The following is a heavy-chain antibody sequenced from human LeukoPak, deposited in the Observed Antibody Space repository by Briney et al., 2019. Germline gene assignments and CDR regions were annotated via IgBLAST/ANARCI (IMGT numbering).Heavy chain of an antibody. CDR3: AKAAGRDGYNYDY. V-gene: IGHV3-7*01. CDR2: IKQDGSEK. D-gene: IGHD5-24*01. Sequence: GGSLRLSCAASGFTFSSYWMSWVRQAPGKGLEWVANIKQDGSEKYYVDSVKGRFTISRDNAKNSLYLQMNSLRAEDTAVYYCAKAAGRDGYNYDYWGQGTLVTVSS. CDR1: GFTFSSYW. J-gene: IGHJ4*02.